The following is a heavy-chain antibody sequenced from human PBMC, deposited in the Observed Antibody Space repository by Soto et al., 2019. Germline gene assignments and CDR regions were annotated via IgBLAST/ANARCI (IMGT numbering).Heavy chain of an antibody. V-gene: IGHV4-30-4*01. CDR3: ARDHYYDSSGYYHGPYYYYGMDV. Sequence: SETLSLTCTVSGGSISSGDYYWSWIRQPPGKGLERIGYIYYSGSTYYNPSLKSRVTISVDTSKNQFSLKLSSVTAADTAVYYCARDHYYDSSGYYHGPYYYYGMDVWGQGTTVTVSS. J-gene: IGHJ6*02. D-gene: IGHD3-22*01. CDR2: IYYSGST. CDR1: GGSISSGDYY.